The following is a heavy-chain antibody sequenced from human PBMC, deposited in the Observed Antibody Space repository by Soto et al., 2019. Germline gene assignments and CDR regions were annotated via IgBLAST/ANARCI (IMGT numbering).Heavy chain of an antibody. CDR3: ARGTGSSGWSNFDY. CDR2: INAGNGDT. J-gene: IGHJ4*02. Sequence: QVQLVQSGAEVKKPRASVKVSCKASGYTFTNYAVHWVRQAPGQRLEWMGWINAGNGDTKYSQKFQGRVTITRDTSASTVYMELSSLRSEDTAAYYCARGTGSSGWSNFDYWGQGTLVTVSS. CDR1: GYTFTNYA. V-gene: IGHV1-3*01. D-gene: IGHD6-19*01.